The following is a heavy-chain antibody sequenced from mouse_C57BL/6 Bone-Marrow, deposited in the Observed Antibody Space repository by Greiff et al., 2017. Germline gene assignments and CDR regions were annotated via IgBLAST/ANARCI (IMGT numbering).Heavy chain of an antibody. D-gene: IGHD6-1*01. CDR3: AREDTPAVWYYDV. V-gene: IGHV1-64*01. J-gene: IGHJ1*03. CDR1: GYTFTSYW. Sequence: QVQLQQPGAELVKPGASVKLSCKASGYTFTSYWMHWVKQRPGQGLEWIGMIHPNSGSTNYNEKFKSKATLTVDKSSSTAYMQLSSLTSEDSAVYEGAREDTPAVWYYDVGGTGTTVTVSS. CDR2: IHPNSGST.